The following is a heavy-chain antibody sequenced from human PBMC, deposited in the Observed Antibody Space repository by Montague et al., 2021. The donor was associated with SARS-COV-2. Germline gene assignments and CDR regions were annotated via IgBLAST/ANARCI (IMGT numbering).Heavy chain of an antibody. Sequence: SETLSLTCSVSGGSLNKHYWSWIRKAPGKELEWLGNIFYNGNTNXNVXLLGRVSMSLDTPQNQFSLRLTSLTAADTAVYYCARSISSSGARDNWGQGILVTVS. CDR1: GGSLNKHY. D-gene: IGHD3-22*01. V-gene: IGHV4-59*11. CDR2: IFYNGNT. J-gene: IGHJ4*02. CDR3: ARSISSSGARDN.